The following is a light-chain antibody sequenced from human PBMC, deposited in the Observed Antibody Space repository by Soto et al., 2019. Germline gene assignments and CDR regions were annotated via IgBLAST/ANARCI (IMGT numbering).Light chain of an antibody. J-gene: IGLJ7*01. CDR1: SGHSSYA. Sequence: QPVLTQSPSASASLGASVKLTCTLSSGHSSYAIACHQQQPEKGPRYLMKLNSDGSHSKGDGIPDRFSGSSSGAERYLTISSLQSEDEADYYCQTWGTGPAVFGGGTQLTVL. CDR3: QTWGTGPAV. CDR2: LNSDGSH. V-gene: IGLV4-69*01.